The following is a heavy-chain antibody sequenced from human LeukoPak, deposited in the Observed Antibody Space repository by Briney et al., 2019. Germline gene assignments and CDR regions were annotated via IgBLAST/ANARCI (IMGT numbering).Heavy chain of an antibody. CDR3: AKVGDYDSSGYYRN. Sequence: GGSLRLSCAASGFTFSSYGMHWVRQAPGKGLEWVAVISYDGSNKYYADSVKGRFTISRDNSKNTLYLQMNSLRAEDTAVYYCAKVGDYDSSGYYRNWGQGTLVTVSS. V-gene: IGHV3-30*18. D-gene: IGHD3-22*01. CDR1: GFTFSSYG. J-gene: IGHJ4*02. CDR2: ISYDGSNK.